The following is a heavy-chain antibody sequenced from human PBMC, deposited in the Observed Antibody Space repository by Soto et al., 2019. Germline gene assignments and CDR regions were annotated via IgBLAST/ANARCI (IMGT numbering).Heavy chain of an antibody. D-gene: IGHD3-3*01. CDR3: ARQPRFLGSATWFDP. CDR1: GYTFTSYG. Sequence: QVQLVQSGVEVKKPGDSVKVSCKASGYTFTSYGVSWVRQAPGQGLEWMGWISAYNGNTNYAQKLQGRVTMTTDTSTSTAYMELRSLRSDDTAVYYCARQPRFLGSATWFDPWGQGTLVTVSS. CDR2: ISAYNGNT. J-gene: IGHJ5*02. V-gene: IGHV1-18*01.